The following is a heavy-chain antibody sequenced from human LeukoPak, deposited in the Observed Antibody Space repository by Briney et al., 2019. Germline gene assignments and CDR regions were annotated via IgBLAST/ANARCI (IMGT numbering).Heavy chain of an antibody. J-gene: IGHJ4*02. CDR1: EFTFSSYA. D-gene: IGHD6-19*01. Sequence: PGGSLRLSCAASEFTFSSYALTWVRQAPGKGLEWVSTISGSGGSTYYADSVRGRFTISRDNSKNTLYLQMNSLRVEDTAVYYCAKDLFSSGPGNGGFDYWGQGTLVTVSS. CDR2: ISGSGGST. V-gene: IGHV3-23*01. CDR3: AKDLFSSGPGNGGFDY.